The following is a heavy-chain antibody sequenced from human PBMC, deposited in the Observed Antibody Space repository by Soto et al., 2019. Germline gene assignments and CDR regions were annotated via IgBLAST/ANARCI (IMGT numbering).Heavy chain of an antibody. Sequence: QVQLVESGGGVVQPGRSLRLSCAASGFTFSSYGMHWVRQAPGKGLEWVAVISYDGSNKYYADSMKGRFTISRDNSKNTLYLQMNSLRAEDTAVYYCAKDLARVVPAAAFDYWGQGTLVTVSS. CDR2: ISYDGSNK. V-gene: IGHV3-30*18. CDR1: GFTFSSYG. CDR3: AKDLARVVPAAAFDY. D-gene: IGHD2-2*01. J-gene: IGHJ4*02.